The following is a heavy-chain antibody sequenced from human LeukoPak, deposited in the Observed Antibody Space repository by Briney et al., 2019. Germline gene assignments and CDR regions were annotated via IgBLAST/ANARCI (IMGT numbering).Heavy chain of an antibody. CDR2: IYYSGST. Sequence: SETLSLTCTVSGASISSYYWSWIRQPPGKGLEWIGYIYYSGSTYYNPSLKSRVTISVDTSKNQFSLKLSSVTAADTAVYYCARDLGYSSSWYKGYYYYGMDVWGQGTTVTVSS. CDR3: ARDLGYSSSWYKGYYYYGMDV. V-gene: IGHV4-30-4*01. J-gene: IGHJ6*02. D-gene: IGHD6-13*01. CDR1: GASISSYY.